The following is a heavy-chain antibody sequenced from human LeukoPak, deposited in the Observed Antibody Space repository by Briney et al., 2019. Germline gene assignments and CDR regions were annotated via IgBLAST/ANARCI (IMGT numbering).Heavy chain of an antibody. V-gene: IGHV4-39*07. Sequence: SETLSLTCTVSGGSSSSIGSFWGCIRQPPGKGLEWIGSIYSGGITYYNPSLKSRVTISEDTSKNQFSLKMTSMTAADTAIYYCWLEKVVAAYFDSWGQGTLVTVSS. J-gene: IGHJ4*02. CDR2: IYSGGIT. D-gene: IGHD2-15*01. CDR1: GGSSSSIGSF. CDR3: WLEKVVAAYFDS.